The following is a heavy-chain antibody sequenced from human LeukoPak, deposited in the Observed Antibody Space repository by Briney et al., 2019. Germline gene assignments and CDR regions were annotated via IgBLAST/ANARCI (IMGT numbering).Heavy chain of an antibody. Sequence: GGSLRLSCAASGFTFSSYSMNWVRQAPGKGLEWVSSISSSSSYIYYADSVKGRFTISRDNAKNSLYLQMNSLRAEDTAVYYCARDLSGYNWSYGQYFDYWGQGTLVTVSS. CDR2: ISSSSSYI. CDR1: GFTFSSYS. V-gene: IGHV3-21*01. CDR3: ARDLSGYNWSYGQYFDY. J-gene: IGHJ4*02. D-gene: IGHD1-7*01.